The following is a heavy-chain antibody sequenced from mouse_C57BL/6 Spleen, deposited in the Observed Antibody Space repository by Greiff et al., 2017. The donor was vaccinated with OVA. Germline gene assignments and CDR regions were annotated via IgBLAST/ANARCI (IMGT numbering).Heavy chain of an antibody. CDR3: VRGQLRLRMDY. CDR1: GYTFTSYW. D-gene: IGHD3-2*02. J-gene: IGHJ2*01. CDR2: IDPSDSYT. Sequence: QVHVKQPGAELVMPGASVKLSCKASGYTFTSYWMHWVKQRPGQGLEWIGEIDPSDSYTNYNQKFKGKSTLTVDKSSSTAYMQLSSLTSEDSAVYYGVRGQLRLRMDYWGQGTTLTVSS. V-gene: IGHV1-69*01.